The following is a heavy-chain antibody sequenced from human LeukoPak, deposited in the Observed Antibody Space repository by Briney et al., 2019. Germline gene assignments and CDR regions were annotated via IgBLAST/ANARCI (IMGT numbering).Heavy chain of an antibody. J-gene: IGHJ5*02. Sequence: SQTLSLTCTVSGGSISSGGYYWSWIRQHPGKGLEWIGYIYYSGSTYYNPSLKSRVTISVDTSKNQFSLKLSSVTAADTAVYYCARESSVSTNWFDPWGQGTLVTVSS. V-gene: IGHV4-30-4*08. CDR1: GGSISSGGYY. D-gene: IGHD6-6*01. CDR3: ARESSVSTNWFDP. CDR2: IYYSGST.